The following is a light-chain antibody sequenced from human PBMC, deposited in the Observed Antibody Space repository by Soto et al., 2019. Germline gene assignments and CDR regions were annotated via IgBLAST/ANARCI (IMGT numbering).Light chain of an antibody. CDR1: SSDVGGYDY. J-gene: IGLJ1*01. CDR3: SSYTGGNPSYV. Sequence: QSVLTQPLSASGSPKQSVTISCTGTSSDVGGYDYVSWYQQHPGKAPKLMIYEVTIRPSGVSDRFSGSKSGNTASLTVSGLQAEDEADYYCSSYTGGNPSYVFGTGTKVTVL. V-gene: IGLV2-8*01. CDR2: EVT.